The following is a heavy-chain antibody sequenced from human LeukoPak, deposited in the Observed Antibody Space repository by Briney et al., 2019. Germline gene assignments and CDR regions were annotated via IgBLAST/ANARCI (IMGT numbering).Heavy chain of an antibody. CDR1: GGSFSGYY. CDR2: INHSGST. J-gene: IGHJ5*02. V-gene: IGHV4-34*01. Sequence: SETLSLTCAVYGGSFSGYYWYWIRQPPGKGLEWIGEINHSGSTNYNPSLKSRVTISVDTSKNQFSLRLRSVTAADTAVYYCARGTHWFGPWGQGTLVTVSS. D-gene: IGHD2-15*01. CDR3: ARGTHWFGP.